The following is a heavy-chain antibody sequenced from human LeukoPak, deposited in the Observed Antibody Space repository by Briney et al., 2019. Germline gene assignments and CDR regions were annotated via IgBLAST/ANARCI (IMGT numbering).Heavy chain of an antibody. J-gene: IGHJ4*02. CDR2: IWYDGSKM. CDR1: GFTFSSYS. CDR3: TRDGGSGIDY. D-gene: IGHD3-16*01. V-gene: IGHV3-33*08. Sequence: GGSLRLSCAASGFTFSSYSMNWLRQAPGKGLEWVAVIWYDGSKMFYGDSVKGRFSVSRDDSKNTLYLQMSSLRAEDTAVYYCTRDGGSGIDYWGQGTLVTVSS.